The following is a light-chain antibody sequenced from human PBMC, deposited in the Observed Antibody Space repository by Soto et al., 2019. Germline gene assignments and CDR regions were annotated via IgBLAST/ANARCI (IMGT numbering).Light chain of an antibody. CDR1: SSDVGGYNY. CDR3: CSYAGSSGG. J-gene: IGLJ1*01. V-gene: IGLV2-11*01. Sequence: QSALTQPRSVSGSPGQSVTISCTGTSSDVGGYNYVSWYQQHPGKAPKLMIYDVSKRPSGVPDRFSGSKSGNTASLTISGLQAEDEADYYCCSYAGSSGGFGTGTKLTVL. CDR2: DVS.